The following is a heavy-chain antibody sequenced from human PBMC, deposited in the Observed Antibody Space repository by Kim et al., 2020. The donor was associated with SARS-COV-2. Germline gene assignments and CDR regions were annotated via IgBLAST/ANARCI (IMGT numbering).Heavy chain of an antibody. J-gene: IGHJ4*02. Sequence: GGSLRLTCAASGFAFSSYGMTWVRQAPGKGLEWVSSFSSDDITYYADSVKGRFTISRDNSENMLYLQMNSLRAEDTAAYYCGDYHGPGSHFTYWGQGTQVTVSS. V-gene: IGHV3-23*01. CDR2: FSSDDIT. D-gene: IGHD3-10*01. CDR1: GFAFSSYG. CDR3: GDYHGPGSHFTY.